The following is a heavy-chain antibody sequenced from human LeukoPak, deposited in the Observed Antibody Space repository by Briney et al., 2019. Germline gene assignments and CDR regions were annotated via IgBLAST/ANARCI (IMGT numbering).Heavy chain of an antibody. CDR2: IHYTGST. J-gene: IGHJ4*02. Sequence: PSETLSLTCTVSGVSISPFYWSWIRQPPGKGLEWIGHIHYTGSTNYNPSLKSRVTISLDTSNKHFSLKMTSVTTADTAVYYCARVGSSVMDYWGQGILVTVSS. CDR1: GVSISPFY. V-gene: IGHV4-59*01. D-gene: IGHD2-8*01. CDR3: ARVGSSVMDY.